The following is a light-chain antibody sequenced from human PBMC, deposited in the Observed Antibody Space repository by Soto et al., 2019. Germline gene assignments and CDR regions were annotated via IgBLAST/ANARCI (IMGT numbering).Light chain of an antibody. CDR1: SSNIGSYS. CDR2: IDN. J-gene: IGLJ3*02. Sequence: QSVLTQPPSASGTPGQRVSISCSGSSSNIGSYSVNWYQHLPGTAPKLLIYIDNQRPSGVPDRFFGSRSGTSASLAISGLQSEDEADYYCATWDDSLNGWVFGGGTQLTVL. V-gene: IGLV1-44*01. CDR3: ATWDDSLNGWV.